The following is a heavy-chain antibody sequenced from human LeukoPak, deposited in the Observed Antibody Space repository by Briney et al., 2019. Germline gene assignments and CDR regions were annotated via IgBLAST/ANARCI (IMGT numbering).Heavy chain of an antibody. Sequence: SETLSLTCTVSGGSISRSPYYWSWIRQSPGKGLEWIGYIYYSGSTNYNPSLKSRVTISVDTSKNQFSLKLSSVTAADTAVYYCARGYCRGTSCNRYTFDMWGQGTMVTVSS. CDR1: GGSISRSPYY. V-gene: IGHV4-61*01. CDR2: IYYSGST. D-gene: IGHD2-2*01. CDR3: ARGYCRGTSCNRYTFDM. J-gene: IGHJ3*02.